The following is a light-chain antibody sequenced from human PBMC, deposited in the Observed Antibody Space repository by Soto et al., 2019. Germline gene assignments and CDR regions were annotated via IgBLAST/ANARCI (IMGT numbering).Light chain of an antibody. V-gene: IGKV3D-20*02. J-gene: IGKJ5*01. Sequence: EFVLTQSPGTLSLSPGERATLSCRARQTVRNNYLAWYQQKPGQAPRLLIYDASSRATGIPDRFSGGGSGTDFTLTISRLEPEDFAVYYCQQRSNWPPSITFGQGTRLEIK. CDR3: QQRSNWPPSIT. CDR1: QTVRNNY. CDR2: DAS.